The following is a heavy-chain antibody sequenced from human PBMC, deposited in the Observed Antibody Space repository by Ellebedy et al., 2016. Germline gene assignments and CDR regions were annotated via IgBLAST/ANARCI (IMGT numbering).Heavy chain of an antibody. V-gene: IGHV4-34*01. CDR2: INHRGST. J-gene: IGHJ5*02. Sequence: SETLSLXXAVYGGSFSGYYWTWIRQPPGKGLEWIGEINHRGSTNYNPSLKSRVTISVETSKNQFSLKLSSVTAADTAVYYCARGHVPVAVTPAALALFSRMGSLWFDPWGQGTLVSVSS. D-gene: IGHD2-2*01. CDR3: ARGHVPVAVTPAALALFSRMGSLWFDP. CDR1: GGSFSGYY.